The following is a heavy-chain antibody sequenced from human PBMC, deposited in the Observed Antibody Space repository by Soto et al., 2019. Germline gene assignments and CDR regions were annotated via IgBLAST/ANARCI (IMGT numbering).Heavy chain of an antibody. CDR3: ARSITGTVSYYYGMDV. D-gene: IGHD1-20*01. CDR1: GGTFSSYA. V-gene: IGHV1-69*12. CDR2: IIPIFGTA. Sequence: QVQLVQSGAEVKKPGSSVKVSCKASGGTFSSYAISWVRQAPGQGLEWMGGIIPIFGTANYAQKFQGRVTSTADESTSTAYRELSSLRSEDTAVYYCARSITGTVSYYYGMDVWGQGTTVTVSS. J-gene: IGHJ6*02.